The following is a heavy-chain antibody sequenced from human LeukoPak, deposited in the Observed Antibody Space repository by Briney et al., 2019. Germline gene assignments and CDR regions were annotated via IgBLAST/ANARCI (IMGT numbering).Heavy chain of an antibody. Sequence: PSVKVSCKASGYTLSGYGISWVRQAPGQGLEWVGWITTYNGEKKYSEKFQGRVTMTTDTSTSTYYMEMTSLRTDDTAIYYCARDCSNGVCYPRDYWGQGTLVSVST. J-gene: IGHJ4*02. D-gene: IGHD2-8*01. CDR3: ARDCSNGVCYPRDY. CDR1: GYTLSGYG. CDR2: ITTYNGEK. V-gene: IGHV1-18*01.